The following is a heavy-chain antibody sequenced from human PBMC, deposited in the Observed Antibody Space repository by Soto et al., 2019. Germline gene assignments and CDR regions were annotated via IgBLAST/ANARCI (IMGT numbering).Heavy chain of an antibody. CDR2: ISYDGNNK. CDR3: ARGPSSLTRFDY. CDR1: GFTLSSYA. D-gene: IGHD2-2*01. V-gene: IGHV3-30-3*01. Sequence: GGSLRLSCAASGFTLSSYAMHWVRPAPGKGLEWVAVISYDGNNKYDADSVKARFPITRDNTKNTLYLRMNTLKAEDTAGDCWARGPSSLTRFDYWGQGTLVTVSS. J-gene: IGHJ4*02.